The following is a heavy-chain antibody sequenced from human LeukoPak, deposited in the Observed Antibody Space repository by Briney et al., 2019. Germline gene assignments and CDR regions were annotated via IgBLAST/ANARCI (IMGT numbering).Heavy chain of an antibody. Sequence: GGSLRLSCAVAGFPFRIYELNGVRQAPGKGLEWVSNIGSSGTTRYYADSVKGRFSISSDNAKNSLYLQMNSLRVEATRVYYFALLAVASGFDYWGQGALVTVSS. D-gene: IGHD6-13*01. V-gene: IGHV3-48*03. CDR3: ALLAVASGFDY. CDR1: GFPFRIYE. CDR2: IGSSGTTR. J-gene: IGHJ4*02.